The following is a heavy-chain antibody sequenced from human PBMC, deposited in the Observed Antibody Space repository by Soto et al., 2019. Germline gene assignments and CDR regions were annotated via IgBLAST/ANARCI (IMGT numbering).Heavy chain of an antibody. CDR1: GGSISSSSYY. CDR3: ARDQESYDFWSGYYIRPYGMDV. V-gene: IGHV4-39*07. CDR2: ISYSGST. J-gene: IGHJ6*02. D-gene: IGHD3-3*01. Sequence: SETLSLTCTVSGGSISSSSYYWGWIRQPPGKGLEWIGSISYSGSTYYNPSLKSRFTISVDTSKNQFSLKLSSVTAADTAVYYCARDQESYDFWSGYYIRPYGMDVWGQGTTVTVSS.